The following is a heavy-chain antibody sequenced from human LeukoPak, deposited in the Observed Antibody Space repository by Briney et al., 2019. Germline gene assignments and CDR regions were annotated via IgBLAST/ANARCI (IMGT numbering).Heavy chain of an antibody. CDR3: AKEIRCSGGSCYPGDAFDI. CDR2: ISGSGGST. D-gene: IGHD2-15*01. Sequence: PGGSLRLSCAASGFTFSNAWMNWVRQAPGKGLEWVSAISGSGGSTYYADSVKGRFTISRDNSKNTLYLQMNSLRAEDTAVYYCAKEIRCSGGSCYPGDAFDIWGQGTTVTVSS. V-gene: IGHV3-23*01. J-gene: IGHJ3*02. CDR1: GFTFSNAW.